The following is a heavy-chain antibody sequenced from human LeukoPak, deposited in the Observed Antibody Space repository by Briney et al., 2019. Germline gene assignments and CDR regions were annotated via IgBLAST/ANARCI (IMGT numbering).Heavy chain of an antibody. V-gene: IGHV4-34*01. CDR3: ARSDIWGSYRFLDY. CDR2: INHSGST. CDR1: GGSFSGYY. D-gene: IGHD3-16*02. Sequence: SETLSLTCAVYGGSFSGYYWSWIRQPPGKGLEWIGEINHSGSTNYNPSLKSRVTISVDTSKNQVPLKLSSVTAADTAVYYCARSDIWGSYRFLDYWGQGALVTVSS. J-gene: IGHJ4*02.